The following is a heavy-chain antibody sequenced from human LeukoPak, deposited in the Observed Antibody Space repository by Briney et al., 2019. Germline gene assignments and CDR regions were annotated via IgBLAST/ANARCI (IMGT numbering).Heavy chain of an antibody. V-gene: IGHV3-23*01. J-gene: IGHJ6*03. CDR3: AKVPYVYYSPMYYYYYSMDV. D-gene: IGHD2/OR15-2a*01. Sequence: PGGSLRLSCAASGFTFSSYAMSWVRQAQGKGLEWVSAISGSGGSTYYGDSVKGRFTISRDNSKNTLYLQMNSLRAEDTAVYYCAKVPYVYYSPMYYYYYSMDVWGKGTTVTVSS. CDR1: GFTFSSYA. CDR2: ISGSGGST.